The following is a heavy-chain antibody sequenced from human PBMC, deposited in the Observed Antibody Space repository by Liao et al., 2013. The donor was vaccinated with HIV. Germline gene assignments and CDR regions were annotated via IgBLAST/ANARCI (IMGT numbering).Heavy chain of an antibody. Sequence: QVQLQESGPGLVKPSGTLSLTCSVSRGSISSFYWSWIRQPAGKGLEWIGRIHGGGSTNYNPLFKRRVTLSVDTSKNQFSLSVISVTAADTAVYYCARAPGYCSRTSCYHSYMDVWGKGTTVTVSS. V-gene: IGHV4-4*07. CDR1: RGSISSFY. D-gene: IGHD2-2*01. CDR2: IHGGGST. CDR3: ARAPGYCSRTSCYHSYMDV. J-gene: IGHJ6*03.